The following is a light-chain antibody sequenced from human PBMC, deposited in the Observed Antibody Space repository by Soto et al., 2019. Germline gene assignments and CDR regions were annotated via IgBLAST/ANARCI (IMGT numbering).Light chain of an antibody. V-gene: IGKV1-5*03. CDR2: RAS. CDR3: QEYKSYSPYT. J-gene: IGKJ2*01. CDR1: QTIGSW. Sequence: DIQLTQFPSTLSASIGDRVTINCRATQTIGSWLAWYQQKPGKAPKLLIYRASSLETGVPSRFSGSGSGTEFTLSISSLQPDDFASYYCQEYKSYSPYTLGQGTRLEIK.